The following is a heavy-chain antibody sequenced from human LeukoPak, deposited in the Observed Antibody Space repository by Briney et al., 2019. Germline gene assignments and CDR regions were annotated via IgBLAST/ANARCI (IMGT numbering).Heavy chain of an antibody. CDR3: ARGKWELPYYFDY. CDR2: IYTSGST. J-gene: IGHJ4*02. CDR1: GGSISSGSYY. Sequence: SETLSPTCTVSGGSISSGSYYWSWIRQPAGKGLEWIGRIYTSGSTNYNPSLKSRVTISVDTSKNQFSLKLSSVTAADTAVYYCARGKWELPYYFDYWGQGTLVTVSS. V-gene: IGHV4-61*02. D-gene: IGHD1-26*01.